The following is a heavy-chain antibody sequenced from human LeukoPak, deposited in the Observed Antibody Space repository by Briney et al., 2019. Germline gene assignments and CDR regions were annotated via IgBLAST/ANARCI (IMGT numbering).Heavy chain of an antibody. V-gene: IGHV3-21*01. Sequence: GGSLRLSCAASGFTFSSYSMNWVRQAPGKGLEWVSSISSSSSYIYYADSVKGRFTISRDNAKNSLYLQMDRLRAEDTGVYYCAREGDIVVVPAGPADYWGQGTLVTVSS. CDR1: GFTFSSYS. CDR2: ISSSSSYI. J-gene: IGHJ4*02. CDR3: AREGDIVVVPAGPADY. D-gene: IGHD2-2*01.